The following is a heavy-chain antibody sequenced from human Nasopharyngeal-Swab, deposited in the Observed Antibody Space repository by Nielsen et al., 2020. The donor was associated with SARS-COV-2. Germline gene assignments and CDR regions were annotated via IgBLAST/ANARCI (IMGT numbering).Heavy chain of an antibody. J-gene: IGHJ4*02. CDR3: ARGLGDSSGYYDY. D-gene: IGHD3-22*01. Sequence: WVRQAPGQGLEWMGIINPSGGSTSYAQKFQGRVTMTRDTSTRTVYMELSSLRSEDTAVYYCARGLGDSSGYYDYWGRGTLVTVSS. CDR2: INPSGGST. V-gene: IGHV1-46*01.